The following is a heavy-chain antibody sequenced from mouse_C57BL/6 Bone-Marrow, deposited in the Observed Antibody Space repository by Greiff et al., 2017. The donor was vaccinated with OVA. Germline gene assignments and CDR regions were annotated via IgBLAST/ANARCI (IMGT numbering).Heavy chain of an antibody. Sequence: QVQLQQSGAELVRPGASVTLSCKASGYTFTDYEMHWVKQTPVHGLEWIGAIDPETGGTAYNQKFKGKAILTADKSSSTAYMELRSLTSEDSAVYYCTSHYYGSSYDWYYFDYWGQGTTLTVSS. J-gene: IGHJ2*01. V-gene: IGHV1-15*01. CDR2: IDPETGGT. CDR1: GYTFTDYE. D-gene: IGHD1-1*01. CDR3: TSHYYGSSYDWYYFDY.